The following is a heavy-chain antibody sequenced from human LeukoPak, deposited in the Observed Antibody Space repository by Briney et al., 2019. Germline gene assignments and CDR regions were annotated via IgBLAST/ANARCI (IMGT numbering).Heavy chain of an antibody. CDR3: ARDQNYYDGSGFSTWFDP. D-gene: IGHD3-22*01. Sequence: SETLSLTCTVSGGSISGYYWNWIRQSPERGLQWIAYVYYNGATNYNPSLKSRVIISLDTSKSQFSLKLSSVTAADTAVYYCARDQNYYDGSGFSTWFDPWGQGTLVTVSS. CDR1: GGSISGYY. J-gene: IGHJ5*02. CDR2: VYYNGAT. V-gene: IGHV4-59*01.